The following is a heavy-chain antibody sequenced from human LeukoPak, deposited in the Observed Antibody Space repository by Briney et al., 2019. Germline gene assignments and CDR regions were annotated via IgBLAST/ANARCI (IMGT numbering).Heavy chain of an antibody. V-gene: IGHV3-23*01. Sequence: GGSLRLSCAASGFTFSSYAMSWVRQAPGKGLEWVSTISLSGDRTYYADSVKGRFTISRGNSKNTLYLQMNSLRAEDTAVYYCAKVTYGSGTYGAFDYWGQGTLVTVSS. CDR2: ISLSGDRT. CDR1: GFTFSSYA. D-gene: IGHD3-10*01. CDR3: AKVTYGSGTYGAFDY. J-gene: IGHJ4*02.